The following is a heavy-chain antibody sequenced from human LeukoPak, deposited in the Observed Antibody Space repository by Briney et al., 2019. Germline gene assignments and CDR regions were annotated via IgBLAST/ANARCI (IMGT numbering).Heavy chain of an antibody. D-gene: IGHD3-10*01. V-gene: IGHV4-30-2*01. J-gene: IGHJ4*02. CDR2: IYHGGST. CDR1: GGSISSGGYS. CDR3: ARGPAWFGELFFDY. Sequence: SQTLSLTCAVSGGSISSGGYSWSWIRQPPGKGLEWIGYIYHGGSTYYNPSLKSRVTISVDRSKNQFSLKLSSVTAADTAVYYCARGPAWFGELFFDYWGQGTLVTVSS.